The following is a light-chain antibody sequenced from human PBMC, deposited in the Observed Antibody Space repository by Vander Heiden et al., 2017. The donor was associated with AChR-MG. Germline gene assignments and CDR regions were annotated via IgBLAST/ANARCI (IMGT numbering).Light chain of an antibody. CDR2: NTS. CDR3: LLYYAGAQLV. V-gene: IGLV7-43*01. J-gene: IGLJ2*01. CDR1: TGAVPSDFY. Sequence: QTVVPQEPSLTVSPGGTVTLTCASSTGAVPSDFYPNWFQQKPGQSPTALIYNTSNKHAWTPARFSGSLLGGKAALTLSGVQPEDEAEYHGLLYYAGAQLVFGGGTKLTVL.